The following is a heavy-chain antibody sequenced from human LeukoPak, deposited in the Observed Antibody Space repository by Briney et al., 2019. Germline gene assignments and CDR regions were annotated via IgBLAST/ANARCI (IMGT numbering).Heavy chain of an antibody. CDR3: AKVGLERHQFDY. D-gene: IGHD1-1*01. Sequence: GGSLRLSCAASGFTFSSYATSWVRQAPGKGLEWVSAISGSGGSTYYADSVKGRFTISRDNSKNTLYLQMNSLRAEDTAVYYCAKVGLERHQFDYWGQGTLVTVSS. CDR1: GFTFSSYA. CDR2: ISGSGGST. V-gene: IGHV3-23*01. J-gene: IGHJ4*02.